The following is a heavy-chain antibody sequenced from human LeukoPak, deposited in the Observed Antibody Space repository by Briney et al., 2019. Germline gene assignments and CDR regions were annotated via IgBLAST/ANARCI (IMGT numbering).Heavy chain of an antibody. CDR1: GFTFSSYS. D-gene: IGHD6-19*01. Sequence: GGSLRLSCAASGFTFSSYSMNWVRQAPGKGLEWVSSIRSSSSYIYYADSVKGRFTISRDNAKNSLYLQMNSLRAEDTAVYYCARVPHKGIAVAGYYFDYWGQGTLVTVSS. CDR2: IRSSSSYI. V-gene: IGHV3-21*01. J-gene: IGHJ4*02. CDR3: ARVPHKGIAVAGYYFDY.